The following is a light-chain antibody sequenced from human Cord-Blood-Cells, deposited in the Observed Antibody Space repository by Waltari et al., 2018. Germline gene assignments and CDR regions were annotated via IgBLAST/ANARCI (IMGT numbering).Light chain of an antibody. CDR1: SSDVGGYNY. CDR3: SSYTSSSTLV. CDR2: EVS. Sequence: QSALTQPASVSGSPGQSITISCTGTSSDVGGYNYVSWYQQPPGKAPKLMIYEVSNRASGVASRVSGSKSGNTASLTISGLQAEDEADYYCSSYTSSSTLVFGGGTKLTVL. J-gene: IGLJ2*01. V-gene: IGLV2-14*01.